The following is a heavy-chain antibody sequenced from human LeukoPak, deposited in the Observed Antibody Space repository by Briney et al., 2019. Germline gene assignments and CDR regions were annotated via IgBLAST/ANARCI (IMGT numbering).Heavy chain of an antibody. CDR1: GFTFSSYE. CDR3: AREGPRQLVQGGFDY. V-gene: IGHV3-48*03. Sequence: GGSLRLSCAASGFTFSSYEMNWVRQAPGKGLEWVSYISSSGSTIYCADSVKGRFTISRDNAKNSLYLQMNSLRAEDTAVYYCAREGPRQLVQGGFDYWGQGTLVTVSS. CDR2: ISSSGSTI. D-gene: IGHD6-13*01. J-gene: IGHJ4*02.